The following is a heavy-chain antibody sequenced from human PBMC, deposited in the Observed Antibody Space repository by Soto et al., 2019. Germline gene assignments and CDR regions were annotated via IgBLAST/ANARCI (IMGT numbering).Heavy chain of an antibody. Sequence: QITLKESGPTLVKPTQTLTLTCTFSGFSLSTTGVGVGWIRQPPGKALEWLALIYWDDDKRYNPSLNSRLTTTKDTSKNPVXLXMXXMDPVDTATYYCVQSRCGGDCLQSYSSHSYYGLDVWGQGTTVTVSS. D-gene: IGHD2-21*02. CDR1: GFSLSTTGVG. CDR3: VQSRCGGDCLQSYSSHSYYGLDV. J-gene: IGHJ6*02. V-gene: IGHV2-5*02. CDR2: IYWDDDK.